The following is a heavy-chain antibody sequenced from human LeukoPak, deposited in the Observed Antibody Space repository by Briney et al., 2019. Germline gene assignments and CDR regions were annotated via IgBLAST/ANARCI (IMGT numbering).Heavy chain of an antibody. CDR3: ARRYYDSSGYSDY. CDR2: IYYSGST. V-gene: IGHV4-39*01. J-gene: IGHJ4*02. CDR1: GVSISTSRYY. Sequence: PSETLSLTCTVSGVSISTSRYYWGWIRQPPGKGLEWIGNIYYSGSTYYNPSLKSRVTISVDTSKNQFSLKLSSVTAADTAVYYCARRYYDSSGYSDYWGQGTLVTVSS. D-gene: IGHD3-22*01.